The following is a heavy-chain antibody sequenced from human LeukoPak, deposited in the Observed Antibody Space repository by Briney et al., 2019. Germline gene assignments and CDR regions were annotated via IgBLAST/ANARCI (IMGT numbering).Heavy chain of an antibody. CDR3: ARERTSGWDAFDF. D-gene: IGHD6-19*01. CDR2: INSVGSST. J-gene: IGHJ4*02. V-gene: IGHV3-74*01. CDR1: GFTFSSFC. Sequence: GGSLRLSCAASGFTFSSFCMHWVRQATEKGLVWVSRINSVGSSTSYADSVKGRFTISRDNAKNTLYLQMNSLRAEDTAVYYCARERTSGWDAFDFWGQGTLVTVSS.